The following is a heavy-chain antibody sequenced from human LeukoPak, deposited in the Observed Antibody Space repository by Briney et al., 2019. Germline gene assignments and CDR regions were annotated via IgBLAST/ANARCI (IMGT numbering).Heavy chain of an antibody. D-gene: IGHD6-19*01. V-gene: IGHV3-48*03. J-gene: IGHJ4*02. CDR1: GFTFSSYE. Sequence: PGGSLRLSCAASGFTFSSYEMNWVRQAPGKGLEGVSYISSSCSTIYYADSVKGRFTISRDNAKNSLYLQMNSLRAEDTAVYYCAKDARRTFGLSSGLYRGSYYFDYWGQGTLVTVSS. CDR2: ISSSCSTI. CDR3: AKDARRTFGLSSGLYRGSYYFDY.